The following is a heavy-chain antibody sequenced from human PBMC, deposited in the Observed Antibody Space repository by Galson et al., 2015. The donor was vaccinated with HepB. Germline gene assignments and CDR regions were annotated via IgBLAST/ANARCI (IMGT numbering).Heavy chain of an antibody. CDR1: GLTFSSYS. CDR3: ARDVAYGDLD. D-gene: IGHD4-17*01. V-gene: IGHV3-21*06. Sequence: SLRLSCAASGLTFSSYSMNWVRQAPGKGLEWVSSISGSSSYIYYADSLKGRFTISRDNAKDSLYLQMNSLRAEDTAVYYCARDVAYGDLDWGRGTLVTVSS. J-gene: IGHJ2*01. CDR2: ISGSSSYI.